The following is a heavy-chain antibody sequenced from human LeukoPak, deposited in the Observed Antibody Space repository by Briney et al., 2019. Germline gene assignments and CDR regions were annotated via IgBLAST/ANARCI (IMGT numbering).Heavy chain of an antibody. CDR1: GFTFSDYS. Sequence: GGSLRLSCVASGFTFSDYSIHWVRQTPGKGLGWVAVISKDGTNEHYADSVKGRFTISRDKSNHTVYLQMNSLRPEDTAVYYSERDPANTWGCFDRWGRGTLVTVSS. V-gene: IGHV3-30-3*01. J-gene: IGHJ4*02. D-gene: IGHD3-16*01. CDR2: ISKDGTNE. CDR3: ERDPANTWGCFDR.